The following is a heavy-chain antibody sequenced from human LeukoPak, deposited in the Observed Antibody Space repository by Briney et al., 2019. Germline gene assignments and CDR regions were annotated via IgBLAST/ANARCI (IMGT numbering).Heavy chain of an antibody. V-gene: IGHV3-48*03. D-gene: IGHD5-24*01. CDR2: ISSSGSTI. Sequence: GGSLRLSCAASGFTFSSYEMNWVRQAPGKGLEWVSYISSSGSTIYYTDSVKGRFTISRDNAKNSLYLQMNSLRAEDTAVFYCARGLATIPFDYWGQGTLVTVSS. J-gene: IGHJ4*02. CDR1: GFTFSSYE. CDR3: ARGLATIPFDY.